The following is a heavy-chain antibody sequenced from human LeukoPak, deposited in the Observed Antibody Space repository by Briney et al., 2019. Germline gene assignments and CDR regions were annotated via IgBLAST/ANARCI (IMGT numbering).Heavy chain of an antibody. V-gene: IGHV3-23*01. CDR3: AKDSSGWFGEFDY. J-gene: IGHJ4*02. CDR1: GFTLSSYA. Sequence: PGGSLRLSCEASGFTLSSYAMSWVRQAPGKGLEWVSAISGSGGSTYYADSVKGRFTISRDNSKNTLYLQMNSLRAEDTAVYYCAKDSSGWFGEFDYRGQGTLVTVSS. D-gene: IGHD3-10*01. CDR2: ISGSGGST.